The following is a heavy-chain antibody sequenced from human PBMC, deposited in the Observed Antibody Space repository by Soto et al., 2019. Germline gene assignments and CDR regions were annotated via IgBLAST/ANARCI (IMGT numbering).Heavy chain of an antibody. V-gene: IGHV3-23*01. CDR2: ISGSGGST. CDR1: GFTFSSYA. D-gene: IGHD6-6*01. J-gene: IGHJ6*03. Sequence: GGSLRLSCAASGFTFSSYAMSWVRQAPGKGLEWVSAISGSGGSTYYADSVKGRFTISRDNSKNTLYLQMNSLRAEDTAVYYCANKPRVSSSSHYYYYYYMDVWGKGTTVTVSS. CDR3: ANKPRVSSSSHYYYYYYMDV.